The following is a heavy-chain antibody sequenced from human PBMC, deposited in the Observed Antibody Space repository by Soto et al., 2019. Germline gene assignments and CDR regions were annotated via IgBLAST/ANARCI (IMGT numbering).Heavy chain of an antibody. J-gene: IGHJ4*02. CDR2: ISGSGGST. CDR3: AKGHDSSSYYYVRGAHFDY. CDR1: GFTFSSYA. Sequence: EVQLLESGGGLVQPGGSLRLSCAASGFTFSSYAMSWVRQAPGKGLEWVSAISGSGGSTDYADSVKGRFTISRDISKNTLFLQMNSLRAEDTAVYYCAKGHDSSSYYYVRGAHFDYWGQGTLVTVSS. D-gene: IGHD3-22*01. V-gene: IGHV3-23*01.